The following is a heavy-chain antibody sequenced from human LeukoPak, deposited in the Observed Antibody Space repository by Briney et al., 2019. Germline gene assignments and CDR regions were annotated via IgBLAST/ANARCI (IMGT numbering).Heavy chain of an antibody. CDR1: GGSISSSSYY. V-gene: IGHV4-39*07. CDR2: IYYSGST. Sequence: SETLSLTCTVSGGSISSSSYYWGWIRQPPGKGLEWIGSIYYSGSTYYNPSLKSRVTISVDTSKNQFSLKLSSVTTADTAVYYCARGGTRGRYDAFDIWGQGTMVTVSS. CDR3: ARGGTRGRYDAFDI. D-gene: IGHD3-10*01. J-gene: IGHJ3*02.